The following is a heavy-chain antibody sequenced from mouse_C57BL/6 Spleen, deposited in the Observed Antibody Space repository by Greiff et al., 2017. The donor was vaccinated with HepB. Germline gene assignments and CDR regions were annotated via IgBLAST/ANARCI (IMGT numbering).Heavy chain of an antibody. CDR3: ARDQGYDYDGGDYAMDY. Sequence: ESGPGLVKPSQSLSLTCSVTGYSITSGYYWNWIRQFPGNKLEWMGYISYDGSNNYNPSLKNRISITRDTSKNQFFLKLNSVTTEDTATYYCARDQGYDYDGGDYAMDYWGQGTSVTVSS. CDR2: ISYDGSN. CDR1: GYSITSGYY. D-gene: IGHD2-4*01. V-gene: IGHV3-6*01. J-gene: IGHJ4*01.